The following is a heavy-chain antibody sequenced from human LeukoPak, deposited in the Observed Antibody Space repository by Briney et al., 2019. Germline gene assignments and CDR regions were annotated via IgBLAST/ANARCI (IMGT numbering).Heavy chain of an antibody. CDR1: GGSISSYY. CDR3: ASYTGYSYGRSVY. D-gene: IGHD5-18*01. Sequence: NPSETLSLTCTVSGGSISSYYWGWLRQPPGKGLEWIGSIYHSGSTYYNTSLKRRVTISVDKSKNKFSLKLSSVTAADTAVYYCASYTGYSYGRSVYWGQGTLVTVSS. J-gene: IGHJ4*02. CDR2: IYHSGST. V-gene: IGHV4-38-2*02.